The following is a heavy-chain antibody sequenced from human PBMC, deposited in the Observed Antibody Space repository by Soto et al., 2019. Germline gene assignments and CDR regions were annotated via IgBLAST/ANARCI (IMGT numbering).Heavy chain of an antibody. D-gene: IGHD2-15*01. J-gene: IGHJ5*02. CDR3: ARDLNYCSGGSCSSVWFDH. CDR2: IIPILGIA. Sequence: GASVKVSCKASGGTFSSYTISWVRQAPGQGLEWMGRIIPILGIANYAQKFQGRVTITADKSTSTAYMELSSLRSEDTAVYYCARDLNYCSGGSCSSVWFDHWGQGTLVTVSS. V-gene: IGHV1-69*04. CDR1: GGTFSSYT.